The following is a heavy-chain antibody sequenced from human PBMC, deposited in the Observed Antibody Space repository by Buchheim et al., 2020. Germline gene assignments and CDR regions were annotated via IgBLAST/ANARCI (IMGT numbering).Heavy chain of an antibody. V-gene: IGHV3-30-3*01. CDR1: GFTFSSYA. D-gene: IGHD3-22*01. J-gene: IGHJ4*02. Sequence: QVQLVESGGGVVQPGRSLRLSCAASGFTFSSYAMHWVRQAPGKGLEWVAVISYDGSNKYYADSVKGRFTISRDNSKNTLYLQMNRLRAEDTAVYYCAREPSSGYYYADYWGQGTL. CDR3: AREPSSGYYYADY. CDR2: ISYDGSNK.